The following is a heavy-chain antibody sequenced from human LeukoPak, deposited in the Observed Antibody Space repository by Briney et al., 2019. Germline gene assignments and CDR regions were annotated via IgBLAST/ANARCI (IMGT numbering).Heavy chain of an antibody. D-gene: IGHD1-26*01. CDR2: IYYSGST. CDR3: ARGPWGGSYRVDYYYGMDV. V-gene: IGHV4-31*03. Sequence: SETLSLTCTVSGGSISSGGYYWSWIRQHPGKGLEWIGYIYYSGSTYYNPSLKSRVTISVDTSKNQFSLKLSSVTAADTAVYYCARGPWGGSYRVDYYYGMDVWGQGTTVTVSS. CDR1: GGSISSGGYY. J-gene: IGHJ6*02.